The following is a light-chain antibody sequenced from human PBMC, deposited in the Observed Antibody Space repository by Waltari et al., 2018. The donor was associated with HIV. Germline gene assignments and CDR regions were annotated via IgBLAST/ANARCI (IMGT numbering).Light chain of an antibody. CDR2: EGS. CDR3: CSYAGSFVV. Sequence: QSALTQPASVSGSPGQSITISCTGTSRDVGIYNLVSWYQQYPGNAPKLMIYEGSKRPSGVSNRFSGSKSGNTASLTISGLQTEDEADYYCCSYAGSFVVFGGGTKLTVL. J-gene: IGLJ2*01. V-gene: IGLV2-23*01. CDR1: SRDVGIYNL.